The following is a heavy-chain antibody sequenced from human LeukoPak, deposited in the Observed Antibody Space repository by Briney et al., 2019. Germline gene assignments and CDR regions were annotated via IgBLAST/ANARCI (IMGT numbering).Heavy chain of an antibody. V-gene: IGHV3-23*01. J-gene: IGHJ4*02. CDR2: ISGSGGNT. D-gene: IGHD4-17*01. Sequence: PGGSLRLSCAASGFTFSSFAMSWVRQAPGKGLEWVSTISGSGGNTNYADSVKGRFTFSRDNSKNMLYLQMNSLRVEDTAVYYCAKDLPDYGDYTEGYWGQGTLVTVSS. CDR3: AKDLPDYGDYTEGY. CDR1: GFTFSSFA.